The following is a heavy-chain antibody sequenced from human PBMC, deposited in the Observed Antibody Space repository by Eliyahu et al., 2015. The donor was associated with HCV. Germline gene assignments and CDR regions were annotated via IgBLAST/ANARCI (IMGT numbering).Heavy chain of an antibody. CDR3: ARGTDY. D-gene: IGHD1-26*01. J-gene: IGHJ4*02. CDR1: GGPISGXSYY. Sequence: QLQLQESGPGLVKPSETLSLXXTVXGGPISGXSYYWAWIRQPPGKGLEWIGSILHSGGTYYSPSLKSRVTISVDTSKNEFFLKLSSVTSADTAVYYCARGTDYWGQGTLVTVSS. V-gene: IGHV4-39*01. CDR2: ILHSGGT.